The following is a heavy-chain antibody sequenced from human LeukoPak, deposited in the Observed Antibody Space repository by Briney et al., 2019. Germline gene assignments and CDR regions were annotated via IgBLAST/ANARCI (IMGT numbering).Heavy chain of an antibody. CDR3: ARTTDYGDYLVDY. CDR2: IYHSGST. CDR1: GYSISSGYY. J-gene: IGHJ4*02. V-gene: IGHV4-38-2*01. Sequence: PSETLSLTCAVSGYSISSGYYWGWIRQPPGKGLEWIGSIYHSGSTYHNPSLKSRVTISVDTSKNQFSLKLSSVTAADTAVYYCARTTDYGDYLVDYWGQGTLVTVSS. D-gene: IGHD4-17*01.